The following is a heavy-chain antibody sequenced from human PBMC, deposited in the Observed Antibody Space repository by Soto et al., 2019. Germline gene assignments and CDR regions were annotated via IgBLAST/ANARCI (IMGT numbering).Heavy chain of an antibody. CDR1: GFTYSDYA. V-gene: IGHV3-23*01. CDR3: AKGHYTVTDYIDY. D-gene: IGHD3-3*01. Sequence: EVQVLESGGGLVQPGGSLRLSCAASGFTYSDYAMGWVRQAPGKGLEWVSIITSSGASTFYADSVKGRFSISRDNSKSTLYLQMSSLRVEDTAIYYCAKGHYTVTDYIDYWGQGTRVIVSS. J-gene: IGHJ4*02. CDR2: ITSSGAST.